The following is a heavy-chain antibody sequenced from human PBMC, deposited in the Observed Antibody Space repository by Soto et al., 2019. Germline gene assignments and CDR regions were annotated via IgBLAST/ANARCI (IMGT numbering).Heavy chain of an antibody. CDR1: GGSISSGGYY. CDR3: ARGRITILQDNAFDI. Sequence: QVQLQESGPGLVKPSQTLSLTCTVSGGSISSGGYYWSWIRQHPGKGLEWIGYIYYSGSTYYNPSLKSRVTISVDTSKNQFSLKLSSVTAADTAVYYCARGRITILQDNAFDIWGQGTMVTVSS. V-gene: IGHV4-31*03. CDR2: IYYSGST. J-gene: IGHJ3*02. D-gene: IGHD3-3*01.